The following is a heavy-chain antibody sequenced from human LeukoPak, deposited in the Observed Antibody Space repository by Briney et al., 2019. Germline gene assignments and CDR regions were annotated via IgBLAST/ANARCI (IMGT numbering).Heavy chain of an antibody. D-gene: IGHD5-24*01. Sequence: GGSLRLSCAASGFTFDDYAMHWVRQAPGKGLEWVSGISWNSGRIGYADSVKGRFTISRDNAKNSLYLQMNSLRAEDTALYYCAKDIGDGYNLKGLDYWGQGTLVTVSS. CDR3: AKDIGDGYNLKGLDY. J-gene: IGHJ4*02. V-gene: IGHV3-9*01. CDR2: ISWNSGRI. CDR1: GFTFDDYA.